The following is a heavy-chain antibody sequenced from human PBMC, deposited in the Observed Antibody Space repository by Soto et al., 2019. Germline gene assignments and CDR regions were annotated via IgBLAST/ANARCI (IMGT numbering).Heavy chain of an antibody. V-gene: IGHV1-69*06. CDR3: ASKAACGGDCYAFDS. Sequence: QVYLVQSGAEVKKPGSSVKISCKASGGIFSSNTINWVRQAAGQGLEWMGGIIPLFGTANYAEKFQGRVTITAEKSTKPEYMELTSLRSEDTAVYYCASKAACGGDCYAFDSWGQGTLVTVSS. CDR2: IIPLFGTA. CDR1: GGIFSSNT. J-gene: IGHJ4*02. D-gene: IGHD2-21*02.